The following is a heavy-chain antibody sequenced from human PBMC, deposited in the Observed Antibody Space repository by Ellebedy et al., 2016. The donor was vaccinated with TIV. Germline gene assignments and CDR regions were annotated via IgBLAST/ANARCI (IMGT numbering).Heavy chain of an antibody. CDR1: GFTFSSYS. J-gene: IGHJ6*02. Sequence: GGSLRLSXAASGFTFSSYSMNWVRQAPGKGLEWVSYISSSSSYIYYADSVKGRFTISRDNAKNSLYLQMNSLRAEDTAVYYCARDRCLNGSGSTTFYYYYGMDVWGQGTTVTVSS. CDR2: ISSSSSYI. D-gene: IGHD3-10*01. V-gene: IGHV3-21*05. CDR3: ARDRCLNGSGSTTFYYYYGMDV.